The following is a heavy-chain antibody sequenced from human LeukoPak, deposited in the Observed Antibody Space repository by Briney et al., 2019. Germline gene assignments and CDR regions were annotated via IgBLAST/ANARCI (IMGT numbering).Heavy chain of an antibody. CDR1: GGTFSSYA. D-gene: IGHD6-19*01. Sequence: SVKVSCKASGGTFSSYAISWVRQAPGQGLEWMGGIIPIFGTANYAQRFQGRVTITADESTSTAYMELNSLRSEDTAVYYCARGPYSSGWYYFDYWGQGTLVTVSS. CDR2: IIPIFGTA. J-gene: IGHJ4*02. V-gene: IGHV1-69*13. CDR3: ARGPYSSGWYYFDY.